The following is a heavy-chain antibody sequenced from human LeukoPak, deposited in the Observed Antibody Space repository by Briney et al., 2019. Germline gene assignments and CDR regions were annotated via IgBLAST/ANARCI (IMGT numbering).Heavy chain of an antibody. V-gene: IGHV4-31*03. J-gene: IGHJ3*02. D-gene: IGHD1-26*01. CDR2: IYYSGST. CDR1: GGSISSGGYS. Sequence: SQTLSLTCTVSGGSISSGGYSWSWIRQPPGKGLEWRGYIYYSGSTYYNPSLKSRVTISVDTSKNQFSLKLSSVTAADTAVYYCARNQVEVLPSLIVGATGAFDIWGQGTMVTVSS. CDR3: ARNQVEVLPSLIVGATGAFDI.